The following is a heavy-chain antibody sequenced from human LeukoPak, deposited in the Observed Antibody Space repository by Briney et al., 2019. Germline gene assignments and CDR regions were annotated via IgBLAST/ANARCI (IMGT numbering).Heavy chain of an antibody. Sequence: SETLSLTCEVYGGSFTGYYWSCIRQPPGRGLEWIGEINQSGSTNYNPSLKSRVSISIDTSKKQFSLKLRSVTAADTAVYYCARKGAASRFDHWGQGTLVTVSS. CDR2: INQSGST. CDR1: GGSFTGYY. J-gene: IGHJ4*02. CDR3: ARKGAASRFDH. V-gene: IGHV4-34*01. D-gene: IGHD1-26*01.